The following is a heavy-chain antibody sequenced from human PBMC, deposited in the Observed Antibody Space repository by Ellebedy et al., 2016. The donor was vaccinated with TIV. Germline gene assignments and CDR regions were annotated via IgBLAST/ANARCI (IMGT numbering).Heavy chain of an antibody. CDR3: ARHEVGLYYDNSGPIDY. D-gene: IGHD3-22*01. V-gene: IGHV4-34*01. CDR2: INLSGST. J-gene: IGHJ4*02. CDR1: GGSLGGHY. Sequence: SETLSLTCGIDGGSLGGHYWSWIRQVPGKGLEWIGEINLSGSTNYNPSLRSRVTISVDTFKNQFSLKLTSVTAADTAVYYCARHEVGLYYDNSGPIDYWGRGTLVTVSS.